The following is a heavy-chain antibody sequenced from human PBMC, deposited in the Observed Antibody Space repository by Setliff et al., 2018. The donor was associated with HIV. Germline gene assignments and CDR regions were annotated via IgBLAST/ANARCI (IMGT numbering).Heavy chain of an antibody. Sequence: LRLSCVASGFTFRDYSMNWVRQAPGKGLEWVSYINNISSTISYADSVKGRFTISRDNAKGSLYLQMNSLRAEDTAVYYCTRTSRAAYWGRGTLVTVSS. CDR1: GFTFRDYS. CDR3: TRTSRAAY. J-gene: IGHJ4*02. D-gene: IGHD6-25*01. CDR2: INNISSTI. V-gene: IGHV3-48*01.